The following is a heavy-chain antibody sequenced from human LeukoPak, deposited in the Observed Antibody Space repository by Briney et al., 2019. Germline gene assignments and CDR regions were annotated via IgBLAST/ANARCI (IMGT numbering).Heavy chain of an antibody. CDR3: ARPATVVTPWYFDL. CDR1: GYSFTSYW. V-gene: IGHV5-51*01. J-gene: IGHJ2*01. CDR2: IYPGDSDT. D-gene: IGHD4-23*01. Sequence: GESLKISCKGSGYSFTSYWIGWVRQMPGKGLEWMGIIYPGDSDTRYSPSFQGQVTISADKSISTAYVQWSSLKASGTAMYYCARPATVVTPWYFDLWGRDTLVTVSS.